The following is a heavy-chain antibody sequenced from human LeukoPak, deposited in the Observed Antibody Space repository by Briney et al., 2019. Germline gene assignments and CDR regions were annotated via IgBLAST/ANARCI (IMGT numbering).Heavy chain of an antibody. CDR3: ARGGYSGYESTDY. CDR1: GYRFTGYY. Sequence: ASVKVSCKASGYRFTGYYVHWVRQAPGQGLEWVGWINANTGGTNYAQKFQGRVTMTRDTSISTAYMELSRLRSDDTAMYYCARGGYSGYESTDYWGQGTLVTVSS. CDR2: INANTGGT. V-gene: IGHV1-2*02. D-gene: IGHD5-12*01. J-gene: IGHJ4*02.